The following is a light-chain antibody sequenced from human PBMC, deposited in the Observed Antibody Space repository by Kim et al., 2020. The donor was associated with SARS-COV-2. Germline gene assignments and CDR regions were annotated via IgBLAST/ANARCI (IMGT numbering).Light chain of an antibody. Sequence: KTVNISCTRSSGGIASNAVQWYQTRPGRAPTNVIYEDNLRPSGVPDRFSGSLDSSSNSASLTISGLKTEDEADYYGQSYDTDNQGIFGGGTQLTVL. J-gene: IGLJ2*01. CDR1: SGGIASNA. CDR3: QSYDTDNQGI. CDR2: EDN. V-gene: IGLV6-57*03.